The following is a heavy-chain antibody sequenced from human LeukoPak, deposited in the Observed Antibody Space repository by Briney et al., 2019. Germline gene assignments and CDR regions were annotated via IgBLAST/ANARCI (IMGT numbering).Heavy chain of an antibody. Sequence: PSETLSLTCAVYGGSFSGYYWSWIRQPPGKGLEWIGEINHSGSTNYNPSLKSRVTISVDTSKNQFSLKLSSVTAADTAVYYCARGRPSPWYSSGWFIDYWGQGTPVTVSS. CDR1: GGSFSGYY. CDR2: INHSGST. D-gene: IGHD6-19*01. V-gene: IGHV4-34*01. CDR3: ARGRPSPWYSSGWFIDY. J-gene: IGHJ4*02.